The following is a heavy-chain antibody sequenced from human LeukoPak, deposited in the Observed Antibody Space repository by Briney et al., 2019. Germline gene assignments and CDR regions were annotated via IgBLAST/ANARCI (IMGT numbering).Heavy chain of an antibody. D-gene: IGHD5-18*01. V-gene: IGHV4-59*01. CDR3: ATFKGSPYTYGPYYFDY. CDR2: ICNSGST. J-gene: IGHJ4*02. Sequence: SETLSLTCAVSGGSFSSYYWSWIRQPPGKGLEWIGYICNSGSTYYNPSLKSRVTISLDTSKNQFSLKLSSVTAADTAIYYCATFKGSPYTYGPYYFDYWGQGTLVSVCS. CDR1: GGSFSSYY.